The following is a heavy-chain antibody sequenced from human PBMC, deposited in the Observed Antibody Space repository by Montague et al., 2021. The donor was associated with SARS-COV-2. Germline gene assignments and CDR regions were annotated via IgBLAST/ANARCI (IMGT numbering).Heavy chain of an antibody. CDR1: GGSISNYY. D-gene: IGHD1-26*01. V-gene: IGHV4-59*08. CDR2: IHYSGST. CDR3: AGHEREGAKSYHFGFDV. J-gene: IGHJ6*02. Sequence: SETLSLTCTVSGGSISNYYWSWIRQPPGKGLEWIGYIHYSGSTSSHPSLKGRVTISIDTSKNQFSLNRSSVTAADTAIYYCAGHEREGAKSYHFGFDVWGQGTTVTVSS.